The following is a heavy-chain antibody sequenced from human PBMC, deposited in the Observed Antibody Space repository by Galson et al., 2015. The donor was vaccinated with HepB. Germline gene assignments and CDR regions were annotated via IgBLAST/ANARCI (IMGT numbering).Heavy chain of an antibody. CDR2: ISGSGGST. J-gene: IGHJ3*02. CDR1: GFTFSSYA. D-gene: IGHD2-21*01. V-gene: IGHV3-23*01. CDR3: AKDSAYCGGDCYDASDI. Sequence: SLRLSCAASGFTFSSYAMSWVRQAPGKGLEWVSAISGSGGSTYYADSVKGRFTISRDNSKNTLYLQMNSLRAEDTAVYYCAKDSAYCGGDCYDASDIWGQGTMVTVSS.